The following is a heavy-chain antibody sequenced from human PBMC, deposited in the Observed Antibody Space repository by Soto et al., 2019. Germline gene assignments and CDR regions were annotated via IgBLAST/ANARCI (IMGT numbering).Heavy chain of an antibody. D-gene: IGHD3-10*01. J-gene: IGHJ4*02. CDR1: GGSVGSGRHY. CDR2: IHDSGTT. Sequence: SEILSLTCTVSGGSVGSGRHYWSWIRQPPGKVPEWIGYIHDSGTTNYVSSLKSRVSISVDTSKNQFSLKLSSVTAADTAVYYCAKILWPEYYFDYWGQGTLVTVSS. V-gene: IGHV4-61*01. CDR3: AKILWPEYYFDY.